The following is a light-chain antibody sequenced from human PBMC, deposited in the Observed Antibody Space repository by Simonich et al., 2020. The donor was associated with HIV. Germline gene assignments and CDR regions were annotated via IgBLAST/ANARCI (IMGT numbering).Light chain of an antibody. CDR3: SSFTGTRTFGV. CDR1: SSDCGGFNY. J-gene: IGLJ3*02. V-gene: IGLV2-14*03. Sequence: QSALTQPASVSGSPGQSITISCTGTSSDCGGFNYVSWYQHHPGKAPKLMIYDVSKRPAGVSNRFSGSTSGNTASLTISGLQTEDEADYYCSSFTGTRTFGVFGGGTKLTVL. CDR2: DVS.